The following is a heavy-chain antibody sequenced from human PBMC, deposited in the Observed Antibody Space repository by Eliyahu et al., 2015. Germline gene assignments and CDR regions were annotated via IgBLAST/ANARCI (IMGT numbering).Heavy chain of an antibody. J-gene: IGHJ1*01. Sequence: QVQLQQWGAGLLKPSETLSLTXAVXGESFSGYQWSWIRQPPGKRLEWIGEINHSGSTIYNSSLKSRVTITIDTSKNQFSLKLNSVTVADTAVYFCARGPHYGVFFRHWGQGTQVTVSS. CDR1: GESFSGYQ. D-gene: IGHD4-17*01. CDR3: ARGPHYGVFFRH. V-gene: IGHV4-34*01. CDR2: INHSGST.